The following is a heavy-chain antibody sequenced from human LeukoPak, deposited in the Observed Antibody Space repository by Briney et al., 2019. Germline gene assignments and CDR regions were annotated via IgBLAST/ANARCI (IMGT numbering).Heavy chain of an antibody. D-gene: IGHD1-1*01. J-gene: IGHJ3*02. CDR1: GGSISSSSYY. V-gene: IGHV4-39*07. CDR2: IYYSGST. CDR3: ARRHLNWNDAPDAFDI. Sequence: PSETLSLTCTVSGGSISSSSYYWGWIRQPPGKGLEWIGSIYYSGSTYYNPSLKSRVTISVDTSKNQFSLKLSSVTAADTAVYYCARRHLNWNDAPDAFDIWGQGTMVTVSS.